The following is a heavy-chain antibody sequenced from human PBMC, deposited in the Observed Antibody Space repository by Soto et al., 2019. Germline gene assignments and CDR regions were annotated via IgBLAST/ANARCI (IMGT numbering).Heavy chain of an antibody. J-gene: IGHJ1*01. Sequence: QVQLVESGGGVVQPGRSLRLSCAASGFTFSSYARHWVRHAPGKGLEWVAVISYDGSNKYYADSVKGRFTISRDNSKNTLYLQMNSLRAEDTAVYYCARKGDYGGNSEYFQHWGQGTLVTVSS. CDR3: ARKGDYGGNSEYFQH. D-gene: IGHD4-17*01. CDR1: GFTFSSYA. V-gene: IGHV3-30-3*01. CDR2: ISYDGSNK.